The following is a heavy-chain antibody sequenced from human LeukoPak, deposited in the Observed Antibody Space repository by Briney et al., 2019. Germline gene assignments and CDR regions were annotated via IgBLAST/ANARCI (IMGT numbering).Heavy chain of an antibody. V-gene: IGHV1-2*02. CDR2: VNPNSGGT. J-gene: IGHJ6*03. CDR3: ARSTSSWTRSNYYYMDV. CDR1: GYTFTDYY. Sequence: ASVKVSCKASGYTFTDYYMHWVQQAPGQGLEWMGWVNPNSGGTNYAQKFQGRVTLTRDTSISTAYMELSRLRSDDTAVYYCARSTSSWTRSNYYYMDVWGKGTTVTVSS. D-gene: IGHD2-2*01.